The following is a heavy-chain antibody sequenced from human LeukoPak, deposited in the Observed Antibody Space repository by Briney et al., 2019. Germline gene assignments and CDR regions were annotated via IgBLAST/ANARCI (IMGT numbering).Heavy chain of an antibody. CDR2: IIPMRNLA. D-gene: IGHD2-15*01. Sequence: GASVKVSCKASGGDFNSHIINWVRQAPGQGLEWMGRIIPMRNLANYAHKFQGRVIITADKSRRTAYMEMSRLTSDDTAVYYCARGKYCSGDECYSVRTSYDGFDSWGQGTVVSVSS. CDR3: ARGKYCSGDECYSVRTSYDGFDS. V-gene: IGHV1-69*02. J-gene: IGHJ5*01. CDR1: GGDFNSHI.